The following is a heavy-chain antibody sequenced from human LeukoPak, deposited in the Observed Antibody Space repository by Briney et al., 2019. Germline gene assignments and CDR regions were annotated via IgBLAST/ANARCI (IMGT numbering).Heavy chain of an antibody. J-gene: IGHJ4*02. CDR3: AIMHPYYDGSGYWVQ. CDR2: ISTSGGRS. Sequence: GGSLRLSCAAPGFTFSSYAMSWVRQAPGKGLEWVSGISTSGGRSSYADSVKGRFTISRDNPRNTLYMQMNSLRAEDTALYYCAIMHPYYDGSGYWVQWGQGTLVTVSS. V-gene: IGHV3-23*01. CDR1: GFTFSSYA. D-gene: IGHD3-22*01.